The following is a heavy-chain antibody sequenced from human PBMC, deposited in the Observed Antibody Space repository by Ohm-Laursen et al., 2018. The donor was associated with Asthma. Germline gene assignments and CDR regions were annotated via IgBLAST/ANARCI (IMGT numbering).Heavy chain of an antibody. J-gene: IGHJ4*02. CDR3: AGEEVYYYGSGMTFIDY. V-gene: IGHV3-30-3*01. CDR2: ISYDGSNK. Sequence: SLRLSCAASGFTFSSYAMHWVRQAPGKGLEWVAVISYDGSNKYYADSVKGRFTISRDNSKNTLYLQMNSLRAEDTAVYYCAGEEVYYYGSGMTFIDYWGQGTLVTVSS. CDR1: GFTFSSYA. D-gene: IGHD3-10*01.